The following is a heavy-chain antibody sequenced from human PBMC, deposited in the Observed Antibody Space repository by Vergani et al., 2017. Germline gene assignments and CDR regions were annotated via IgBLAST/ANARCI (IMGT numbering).Heavy chain of an antibody. CDR3: ARGSDYGDFYYYMDV. V-gene: IGHV4-61*02. CDR1: GDSISSGSYY. Sequence: QLQLQESGPGLVKPSQTMSLSCTIYGDSISSGSYYWSWIRQPAGKGLEWIGRIYASGSANYNPSLRSRVTMSIDTSKNQFSLKLNSVTVTDTAVYYCARGSDYGDFYYYMDVWGRGTMVTISS. CDR2: IYASGSA. J-gene: IGHJ6*03. D-gene: IGHD4-17*01.